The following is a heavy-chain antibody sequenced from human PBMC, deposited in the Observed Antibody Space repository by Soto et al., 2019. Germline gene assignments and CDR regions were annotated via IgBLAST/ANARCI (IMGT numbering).Heavy chain of an antibody. CDR3: ARADNYDILTGTVN. CDR2: IIPILGIA. Sequence: SVKVSFKASGGTLSSYTISWVRQAPGQGLEWMGRIIPILGIANYAQKFQGRVTITADKSTSTAYMELSSLRSEDTAVYYCARADNYDILTGTVNWGQGTLVTVSS. D-gene: IGHD3-9*01. J-gene: IGHJ4*02. CDR1: GGTLSSYT. V-gene: IGHV1-69*02.